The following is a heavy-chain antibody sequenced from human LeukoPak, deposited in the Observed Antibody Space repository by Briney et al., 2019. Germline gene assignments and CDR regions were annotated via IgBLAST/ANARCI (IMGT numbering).Heavy chain of an antibody. CDR2: ISVHNGKT. J-gene: IGHJ4*02. CDR3: ARETEVAGTFDY. Sequence: ASVKVSCKASGYKFTTYGFSWVRQAPAQGLEWMGWISVHNGKTDYAQSLQDRVTMSTDTATSTVYMELRSLRSDDTAVYCCARETEVAGTFDYWGQGTLVTVSS. V-gene: IGHV1-18*04. D-gene: IGHD6-19*01. CDR1: GYKFTTYG.